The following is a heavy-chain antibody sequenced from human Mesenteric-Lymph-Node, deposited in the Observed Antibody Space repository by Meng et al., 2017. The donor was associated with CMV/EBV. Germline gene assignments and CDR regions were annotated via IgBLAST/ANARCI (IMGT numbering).Heavy chain of an antibody. CDR3: ARIYSSGLVDY. Sequence: GSLRLSCAASGFTFSSYAMHWVRQAPGKGLEWIGTIYYSGSTYYNPSLESRVTISVDTSKNQFSLKLTSVTAADTAVYYCARIYSSGLVDYWGQGTLVIVSS. V-gene: IGHV4-39*07. D-gene: IGHD6-19*01. CDR1: GFTFSSYA. CDR2: IYYSGST. J-gene: IGHJ4*02.